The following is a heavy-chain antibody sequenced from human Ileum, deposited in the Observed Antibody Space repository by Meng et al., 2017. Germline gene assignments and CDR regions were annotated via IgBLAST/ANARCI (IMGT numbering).Heavy chain of an antibody. Sequence: GSLRLSCTVSGGSISNYYWSWIRQPPGKGLEWIGYIYHRGSTSYHPSLKSRVTITVDTSKNQFSPKLRSVTAADTAVYYCARTLINDAFDLWGQGTMVTVSS. D-gene: IGHD3-10*01. CDR1: GGSISNYY. CDR3: ARTLINDAFDL. V-gene: IGHV4-59*01. CDR2: IYHRGST. J-gene: IGHJ3*01.